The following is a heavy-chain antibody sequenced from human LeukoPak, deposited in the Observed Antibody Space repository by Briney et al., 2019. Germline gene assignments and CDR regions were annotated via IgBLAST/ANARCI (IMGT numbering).Heavy chain of an antibody. CDR1: GYTFTSYG. J-gene: IGHJ3*02. D-gene: IGHD3-10*01. CDR3: ARELVYYYGSGSYRGAFDI. V-gene: IGHV1-18*01. Sequence: ASVKVSCKASGYTFTSYGISWVRQAPGQGLEWMGWISAYNGNTNYAQKLQGRVTMTTDTSTSTAYVELRSLRSDDTAVYYCARELVYYYGSGSYRGAFDIWGQGTMVTVSS. CDR2: ISAYNGNT.